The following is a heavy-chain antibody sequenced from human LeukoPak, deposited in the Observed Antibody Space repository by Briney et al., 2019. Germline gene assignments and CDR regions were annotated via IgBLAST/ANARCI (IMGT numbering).Heavy chain of an antibody. Sequence: SETLSLTCTVSGGSISSYYWSWIRQPAGKGLEWIGRIYTSGSTKYNPSLKSRVTISVDKSKNQFSLKLSSVTAADTAVYYCARDCFGVVGSGSYLGYYYYMDVWGKGTTVTVSS. CDR1: GGSISSYY. J-gene: IGHJ6*03. CDR3: ARDCFGVVGSGSYLGYYYYMDV. V-gene: IGHV4-4*07. CDR2: IYTSGST. D-gene: IGHD3-10*01.